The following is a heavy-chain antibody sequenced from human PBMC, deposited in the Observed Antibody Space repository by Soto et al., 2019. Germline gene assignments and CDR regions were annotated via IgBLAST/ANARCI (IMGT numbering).Heavy chain of an antibody. V-gene: IGHV3-30*18. CDR1: GFTFSSYG. CDR2: ISYDGSNK. CDR3: AKERVVVTATPDFDY. J-gene: IGHJ4*02. Sequence: QVQLVESGGGVVQPGGSLRLSCAASGFTFSSYGMHWVRQAPGKGLEWVAVISYDGSNKYYADSVKGRFTISRDNSKNTLYLQMNSLRAEDTAVYYCAKERVVVTATPDFDYWGQGTLVTVSS. D-gene: IGHD2-21*02.